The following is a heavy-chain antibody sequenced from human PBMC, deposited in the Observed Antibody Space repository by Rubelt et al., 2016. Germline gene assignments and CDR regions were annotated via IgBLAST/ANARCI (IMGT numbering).Heavy chain of an antibody. D-gene: IGHD5-24*01. CDR3: AKDGASSL. J-gene: IGHJ3*01. CDR2: INHSGST. Sequence: QLQLQESGPGLVKPSETLSLTCAVYGESFSGYYWSWVRQPPGEGLEWIGEINHSGSTNYKPSLKSRGTISVEPSKNQFSLKLGAVTAADTAGYYCAKDGASSLWGQGTMVTVSS. V-gene: IGHV4-34*10. CDR1: GESFSGYY.